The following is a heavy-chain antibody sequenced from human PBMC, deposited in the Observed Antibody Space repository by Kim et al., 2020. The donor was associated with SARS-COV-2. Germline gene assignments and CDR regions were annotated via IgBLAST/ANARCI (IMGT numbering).Heavy chain of an antibody. Sequence: SETLSLTCTVSGGSMSSGGYYWSWIRQHPGKGLEWIGYIYNSGGTHYNPSLKSRVTILVDTSKSQFSLKLTSVTAADTAVYYGARGNGMNQWLVLWGQGTLVTVSP. CDR1: GGSMSSGGYY. CDR2: IYNSGGT. CDR3: ARGNGMNQWLVL. V-gene: IGHV4-31*03. D-gene: IGHD6-19*01. J-gene: IGHJ4*02.